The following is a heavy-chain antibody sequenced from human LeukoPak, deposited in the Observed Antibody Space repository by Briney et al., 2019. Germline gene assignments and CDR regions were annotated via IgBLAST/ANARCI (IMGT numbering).Heavy chain of an antibody. Sequence: GGSLRLSCAASGFTVSSNYMSWVRQAPGKGLEWVSVIYSGVNTYYADSVKGRFTISRDNSKNTLYLQMNSLRAEDTAVYYCVRESSGSYLAYWGQGTLVTVSS. J-gene: IGHJ4*02. CDR1: GFTVSSNY. D-gene: IGHD3-10*01. CDR2: IYSGVNT. V-gene: IGHV3-53*01. CDR3: VRESSGSYLAY.